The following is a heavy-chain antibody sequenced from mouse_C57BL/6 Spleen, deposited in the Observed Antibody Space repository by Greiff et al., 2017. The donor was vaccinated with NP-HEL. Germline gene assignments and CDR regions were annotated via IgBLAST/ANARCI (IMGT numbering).Heavy chain of an antibody. J-gene: IGHJ2*01. CDR1: GFNIKNTY. CDR2: IDPANGNT. CDR3: ASLITTVVATVDFDY. D-gene: IGHD1-1*01. Sequence: VQLQQSVAELVRPGASVKLSCTASGFNIKNTYMHWVKQRPEQGLEWIGRIDPANGNTKYAPKFQGKATITADTSSNTAYLQLSSLTSEDTAIYYCASLITTVVATVDFDYWGQGTTLTVSS. V-gene: IGHV14-3*01.